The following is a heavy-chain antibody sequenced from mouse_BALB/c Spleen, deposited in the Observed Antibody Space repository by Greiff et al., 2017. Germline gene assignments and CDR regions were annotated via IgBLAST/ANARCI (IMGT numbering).Heavy chain of an antibody. Sequence: QVTLKVSGPGILQPSQTLSLTCSFSGFSLSTSGMGVSWIRQPSGKGLEWLAHIYWDDDKRYNPSPKSRLTISKDTSRNQVFLKITSVDTADTATYYCARSGMGSWFAYWGQGTLVTVSA. CDR1: GFSLSTSGMG. CDR2: IYWDDDK. J-gene: IGHJ3*01. CDR3: ARSGMGSWFAY. D-gene: IGHD2-3*01. V-gene: IGHV8-12*01.